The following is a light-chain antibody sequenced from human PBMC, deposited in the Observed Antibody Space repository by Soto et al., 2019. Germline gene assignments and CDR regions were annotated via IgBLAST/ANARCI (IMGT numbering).Light chain of an antibody. CDR3: AAWDDSLNGVV. J-gene: IGLJ2*01. CDR1: SSNIGSNA. CDR2: GNN. Sequence: HSVLAQPPSASGTPGQRVTISCSGSSSNIGSNAVNWYQQLPGTAPKLLIYGNNQRPSGVPDRFSVSKSGTSASLAISGLQSDDEADYYCAAWDDSLNGVVFGGGTKLTVL. V-gene: IGLV1-44*01.